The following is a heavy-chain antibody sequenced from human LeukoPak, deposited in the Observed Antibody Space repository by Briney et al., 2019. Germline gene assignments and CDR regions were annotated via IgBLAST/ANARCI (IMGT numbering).Heavy chain of an antibody. V-gene: IGHV3-30-3*01. Sequence: GRSLRLSCAASGFTFSSYAMHWVRQAPGKGLEWVAVISYDGSIQYYADSVKGRFTISRDNFKNTLYLQMNSLRAEDTAVYYCTTDGGVYCSGGICNFRWWGQGTLVTVSS. CDR1: GFTFSSYA. CDR2: ISYDGSIQ. CDR3: TTDGGVYCSGGICNFRW. J-gene: IGHJ4*02. D-gene: IGHD2-15*01.